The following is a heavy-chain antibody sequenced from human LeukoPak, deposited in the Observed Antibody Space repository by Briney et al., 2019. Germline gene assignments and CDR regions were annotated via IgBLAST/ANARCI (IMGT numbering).Heavy chain of an antibody. CDR2: INPNSGGT. D-gene: IGHD6-13*01. V-gene: IGHV1-2*02. Sequence: ASVKVSCKASGYTFTGYYIHWVRQAPGQGLEWMGWINPNSGGTNYAQKFQGRVTMTRDTSISTAYMELSRLRSDDTAVYYCAREVSSRDYYYYYGMDVWGQGTTVTVSS. J-gene: IGHJ6*02. CDR1: GYTFTGYY. CDR3: AREVSSRDYYYYYGMDV.